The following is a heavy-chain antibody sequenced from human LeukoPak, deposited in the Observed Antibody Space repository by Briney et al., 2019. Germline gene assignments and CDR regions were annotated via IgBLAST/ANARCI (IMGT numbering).Heavy chain of an antibody. Sequence: GGSLRLSCAASGFTFSSYGMHWVRQAPGKGLEWVAVIWYDGSNKYYADSVKGRFTISRDNAKNSLYLQMNSLRAEDTAVYSCAXGGTHTFDYWGQGTLVTVS. CDR1: GFTFSSYG. CDR2: IWYDGSNK. CDR3: AXGGTHTFDY. V-gene: IGHV3-33*03. J-gene: IGHJ4*02.